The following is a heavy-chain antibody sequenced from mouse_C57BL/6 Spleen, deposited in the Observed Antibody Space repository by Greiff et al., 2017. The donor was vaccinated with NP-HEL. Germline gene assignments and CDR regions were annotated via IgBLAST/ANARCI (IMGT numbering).Heavy chain of an antibody. V-gene: IGHV1-5*01. CDR2: IYPGNSDT. CDR1: GYTFTSYW. Sequence: VQLQQSGTVLARPGASVKMSCKTSGYTFTSYWMHWVKQRPGQGLEWIGAIYPGNSDTSYNQKFKGKAKLTAVTSASTAYMELSSLTNEDSAVYYCTRYSNYEDYAMDYWGQGTSVTVSS. J-gene: IGHJ4*01. D-gene: IGHD2-5*01. CDR3: TRYSNYEDYAMDY.